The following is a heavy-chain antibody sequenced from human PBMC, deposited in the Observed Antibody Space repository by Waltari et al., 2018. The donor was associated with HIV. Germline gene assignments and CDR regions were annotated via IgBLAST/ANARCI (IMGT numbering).Heavy chain of an antibody. CDR1: GASIRSSSYF. Sequence: QVKLQESGPGLVKPSETLSLPCVVSGASIRSSSYFWGWIRQAPGKGLEWIGSMFYTGSSYYNPSLKSRVNISIDTLNNQFSLKMTSVTAADTAVYYCARDWDVTTACMDVWGQGTTVTVSS. D-gene: IGHD1-26*01. V-gene: IGHV4-39*07. J-gene: IGHJ6*02. CDR3: ARDWDVTTACMDV. CDR2: MFYTGSS.